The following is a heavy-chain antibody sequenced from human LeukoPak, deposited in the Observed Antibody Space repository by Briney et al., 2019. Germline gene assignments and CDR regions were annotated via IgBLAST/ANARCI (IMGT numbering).Heavy chain of an antibody. D-gene: IGHD2-2*01. J-gene: IGHJ4*02. Sequence: GGSLRLSCAASGFTFDDYAMHWVRQAPGKGLEGVSVISWNSGSIGYADSVKGRFTISRDNAKNSLYLQMNSLRAEDTALYYCAKGHCSSTSCSFDYWGQGTLVTVSS. CDR2: ISWNSGSI. CDR3: AKGHCSSTSCSFDY. V-gene: IGHV3-9*01. CDR1: GFTFDDYA.